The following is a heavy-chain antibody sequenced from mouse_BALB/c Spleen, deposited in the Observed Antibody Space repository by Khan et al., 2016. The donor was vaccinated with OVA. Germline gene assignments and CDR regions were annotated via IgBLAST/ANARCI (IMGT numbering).Heavy chain of an antibody. V-gene: IGHV3-8*02. J-gene: IGHJ3*01. CDR1: GDSITSGY. CDR2: MIYTGYT. D-gene: IGHD2-14*01. CDR3: ASSTYRYAFAY. Sequence: EVQLQESGPSLVKPSQTLSLTCSVTGDSITSGYWSWIRKFPGNKLEYMGYMIYTGYTDYDPSLKSRIAITRPTSKKQYYLQLNSVTAEDTATYYCASSTYRYAFAYWGQGTLVTVSA.